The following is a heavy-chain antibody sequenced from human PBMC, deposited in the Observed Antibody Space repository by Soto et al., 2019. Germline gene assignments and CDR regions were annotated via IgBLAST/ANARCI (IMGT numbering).Heavy chain of an antibody. CDR3: APHLWFGELYY. CDR2: ISGSGGST. Sequence: EVQLLESGGGLVQPGGSLRLSCAASGFTFSSYAMSWVRQAPGKGLEWVSAISGSGGSTYYVDSVKGRFTISRDNSKNTLYLQMYSLRAEDTAVYYCAPHLWFGELYYWGQGTLVTVSS. V-gene: IGHV3-23*01. D-gene: IGHD3-10*01. J-gene: IGHJ4*02. CDR1: GFTFSSYA.